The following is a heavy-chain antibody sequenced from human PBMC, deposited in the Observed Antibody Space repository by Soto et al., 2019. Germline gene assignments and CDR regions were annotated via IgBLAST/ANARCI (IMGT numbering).Heavy chain of an antibody. Sequence: GESLKISCKGSGYRFTNYWIGWVRQMPGKGLEWMGIIYPGDSDTRYSPSFQGQVTISADKSINTAYLQWSSLKASDTAMYYCARDYCSCTTCYGVDHWGQGTQVTVPS. CDR3: ARDYCSCTTCYGVDH. V-gene: IGHV5-51*01. J-gene: IGHJ5*02. D-gene: IGHD2-2*01. CDR1: GYRFTNYW. CDR2: IYPGDSDT.